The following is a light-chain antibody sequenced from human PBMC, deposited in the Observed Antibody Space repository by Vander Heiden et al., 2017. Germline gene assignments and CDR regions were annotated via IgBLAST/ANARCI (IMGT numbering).Light chain of an antibody. J-gene: IGLJ2*01. CDR2: QDS. V-gene: IGLV3-1*01. CDR1: KLADKY. CDR3: QAWDSPVV. Sequence: SYALTQPPSVSVSPGQTASITCSGDKLADKYACWYQQKPGQSPVLVIHQDSKRPSGIPERFSGSNSGNTATLTISGTQAMDEADYYCQAWDSPVVFGGGTKLTVL.